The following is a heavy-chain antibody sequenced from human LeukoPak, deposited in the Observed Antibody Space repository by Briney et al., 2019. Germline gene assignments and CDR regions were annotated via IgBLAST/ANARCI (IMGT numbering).Heavy chain of an antibody. D-gene: IGHD3-16*01. CDR2: IWNAGTNT. V-gene: IGHV3-33*01. J-gene: IGHJ4*02. CDR3: AGDTPPGGDYYFDY. CDR1: GFSFSSFC. Sequence: GALRLSFAAAGFSFSSFCIHLVRQGPGKGVGGVALIWNAGTNTYYADSVKGRFTISRDNSKNTLYLQMNSLRAEDTAVYYCAGDTPPGGDYYFDYWGQGTLVIVSS.